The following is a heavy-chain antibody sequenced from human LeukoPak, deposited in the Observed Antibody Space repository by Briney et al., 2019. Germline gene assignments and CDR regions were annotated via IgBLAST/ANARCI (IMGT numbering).Heavy chain of an antibody. CDR1: GGTFSSYA. CDR2: IIPIFGTA. Sequence: ASVKVSCKASGGTFSSYAISWVRQAPGQGLEWMGGIIPIFGTANYAQKFQGRVTITADESTSTAYMELSSLRSEDTAVYYCARDGDGYKVDAFDIWGQGTMVTVSS. CDR3: ARDGDGYKVDAFDI. D-gene: IGHD5-24*01. V-gene: IGHV1-69*13. J-gene: IGHJ3*02.